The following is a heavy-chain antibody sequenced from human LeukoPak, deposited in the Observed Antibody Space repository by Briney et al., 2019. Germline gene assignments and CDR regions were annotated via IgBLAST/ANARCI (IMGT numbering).Heavy chain of an antibody. CDR3: ATDHCTRTNCYEDYYHGMDV. CDR1: GYTFTSYY. D-gene: IGHD2-2*01. J-gene: IGHJ6*02. CDR2: VNPNNGVT. V-gene: IGHV1-2*02. Sequence: ASVKVSCKASGYTFTSYYMHWVRQAPGQGLEWMGWVNPNNGVTEYAQEFQGRVTMTRDTSLSTAYMELSRLRSDDTAVYYCATDHCTRTNCYEDYYHGMDVWGQGTTVTVSS.